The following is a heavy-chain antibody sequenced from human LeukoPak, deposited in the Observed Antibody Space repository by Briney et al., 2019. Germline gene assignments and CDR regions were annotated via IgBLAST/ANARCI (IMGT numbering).Heavy chain of an antibody. CDR1: GFTFSSYA. V-gene: IGHV3-30*04. Sequence: PGGSLRLSCAASGFTFSSYATHWVRQAPGKGLEWVAVISYDGSNKYYADSVKGRFTISRDNSKNTLYLQMNSLRAEDTAVYYCARSLIVGASDFDYWGQGTLVTVSS. CDR2: ISYDGSNK. J-gene: IGHJ4*02. CDR3: ARSLIVGASDFDY. D-gene: IGHD1-26*01.